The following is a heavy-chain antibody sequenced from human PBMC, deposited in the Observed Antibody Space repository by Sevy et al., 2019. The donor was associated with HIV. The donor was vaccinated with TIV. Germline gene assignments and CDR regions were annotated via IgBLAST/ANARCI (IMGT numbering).Heavy chain of an antibody. J-gene: IGHJ4*02. D-gene: IGHD5-18*01. V-gene: IGHV4-30-4*01. CDR2: FFHSDNF. CDR1: GDSLSSDYY. Sequence: SETLSLTCSVSGDSLSSDYYWSWVRQPPGKGLEWIAYFFHSDNFYYNPSLRGRLTISVDTPKNQFALKWTSVTAPDSAVYYCAGRQNVDSAPFDYGGQGTPVTVSS. CDR3: AGRQNVDSAPFDY.